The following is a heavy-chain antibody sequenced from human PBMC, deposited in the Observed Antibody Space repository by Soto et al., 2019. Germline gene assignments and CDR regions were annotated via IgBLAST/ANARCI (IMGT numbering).Heavy chain of an antibody. CDR3: AIGRYIRAWRPSDAFDI. V-gene: IGHV1-8*01. D-gene: IGHD1-20*01. CDR1: GYTFTSYD. CDR2: MNPNSGNT. J-gene: IGHJ3*02. Sequence: QVQLVQSGAEVKKPGASVKVSCKASGYTFTSYDINWVRQATGQGLEWMGWMNPNSGNTGYAQKFEGRVNSTRDTAICTAYMELSSLGSEDTAVYYCAIGRYIRAWRPSDAFDICGQGTMVTVSS.